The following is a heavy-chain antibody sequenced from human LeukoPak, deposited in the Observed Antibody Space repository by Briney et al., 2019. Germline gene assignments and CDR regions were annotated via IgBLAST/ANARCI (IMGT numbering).Heavy chain of an antibody. CDR3: ARAEERGDIIREIHGMDV. Sequence: SETLSHTCTVSGGSISTSDYYWGWIRQPPGKGLEWIGAIYYTGRTSYNPSLKSRVTMSVDSSKNQFSLKLSSVTATDTAVYYCARAEERGDIIREIHGMDVWGQGTTVTVSS. D-gene: IGHD3-10*01. J-gene: IGHJ6*02. V-gene: IGHV4-39*01. CDR1: GGSISTSDYY. CDR2: IYYTGRT.